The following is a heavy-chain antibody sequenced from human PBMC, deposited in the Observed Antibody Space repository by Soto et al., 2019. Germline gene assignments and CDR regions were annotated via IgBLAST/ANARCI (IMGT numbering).Heavy chain of an antibody. V-gene: IGHV3-7*03. Sequence: GGSLRLSCAASGFTFSSYWMSWVRQAPGKGLEWVANIKQDGSEKYYVDSVKGRFTISRDNAKNSLYLQMNSLRAEDKAVYYRARGGSYGDYFDYWGQGTRVTVSS. D-gene: IGHD4-17*01. CDR2: IKQDGSEK. CDR1: GFTFSSYW. J-gene: IGHJ4*02. CDR3: ARGGSYGDYFDY.